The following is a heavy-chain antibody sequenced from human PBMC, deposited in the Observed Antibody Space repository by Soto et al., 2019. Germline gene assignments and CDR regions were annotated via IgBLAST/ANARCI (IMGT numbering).Heavy chain of an antibody. CDR3: ARGYRQSGYSSSWVFDY. CDR2: MYYSGGT. Sequence: QVQLRESGPGLVKPSQTLSLTCTVSGGSINSGGYYWNWIRQHPGKGLEWVGYMYYSGGTYYNPFLRSRVIISADTSENHFSLKLSAVTAPDTAVYLCARGYRQSGYSSSWVFDYWGQGTLVNVSS. D-gene: IGHD6-13*01. V-gene: IGHV4-31*03. CDR1: GGSINSGGYY. J-gene: IGHJ4*02.